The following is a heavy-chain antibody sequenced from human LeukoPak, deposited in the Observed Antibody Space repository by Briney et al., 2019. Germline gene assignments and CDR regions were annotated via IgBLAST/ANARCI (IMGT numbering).Heavy chain of an antibody. D-gene: IGHD6-6*01. J-gene: IGHJ4*02. CDR2: INPNSGGT. V-gene: IGHV1-2*06. Sequence: ASVTVSCKASGYTFTGYYMHWVRQAPGQGLEWMGRINPNSGGTNYAQKFQGRVTMTRDTSISTAYMELSRLRSDDTAVYYCARRARGSSSTHFDYWGQGTLVTVSS. CDR3: ARRARGSSSTHFDY. CDR1: GYTFTGYY.